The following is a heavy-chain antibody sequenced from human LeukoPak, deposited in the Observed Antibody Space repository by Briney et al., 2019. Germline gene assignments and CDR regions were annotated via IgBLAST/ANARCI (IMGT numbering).Heavy chain of an antibody. CDR2: ISSSGSYI. CDR3: ARAVGYCSGGSCQNWFDP. V-gene: IGHV3-21*01. CDR1: GFTFSNYN. J-gene: IGHJ5*02. Sequence: GGSLRLPCAASGFTFSNYNMNWVRQAPGKGLEWVSSISSSGSYIYYAGSVKGRFTISRDNAKNSLYLHMNSLRAEDTAVYYCARAVGYCSGGSCQNWFDPWGQGTLVTVSS. D-gene: IGHD2-15*01.